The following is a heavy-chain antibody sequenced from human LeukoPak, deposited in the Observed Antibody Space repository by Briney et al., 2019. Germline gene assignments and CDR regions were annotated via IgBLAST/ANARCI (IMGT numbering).Heavy chain of an antibody. CDR2: ISSSSSYI. CDR1: GFTFSSYS. CDR3: ARDLGRRGSGSYFDY. Sequence: GGSLRLSCAASGFTFSSYSMNWVRQAPGKGLEWVSSISSSSSYIYYADSVKGRFTISRDNAKNSLYLQMNSLRAEDTAVYYCARDLGRRGSGSYFDYWGQGTLVTVSS. J-gene: IGHJ4*02. D-gene: IGHD1-26*01. V-gene: IGHV3-21*01.